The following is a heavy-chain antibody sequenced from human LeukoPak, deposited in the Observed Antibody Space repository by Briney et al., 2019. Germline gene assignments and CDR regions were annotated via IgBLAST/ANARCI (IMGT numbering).Heavy chain of an antibody. J-gene: IGHJ6*04. D-gene: IGHD3-22*01. CDR3: TSSQDYDDNSEGMDV. Sequence: PGVSLTLFCAASGFIFSGSAMHWVRQASGKGLVWVGRIRSKANTYATEYAASMKGRFTISRDDSQNTSFLQMNSLKTEDTAVYYGTSSQDYDDNSEGMDVWGKGTTVTVSS. CDR2: IRSKANTYAT. CDR1: GFIFSGSA. V-gene: IGHV3-73*01.